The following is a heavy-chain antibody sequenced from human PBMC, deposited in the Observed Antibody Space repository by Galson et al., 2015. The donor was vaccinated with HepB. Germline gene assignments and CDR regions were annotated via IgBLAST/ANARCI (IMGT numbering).Heavy chain of an antibody. CDR2: IIPISGTA. V-gene: IGHV1-69*06. D-gene: IGHD3-22*01. J-gene: IGHJ6*02. CDR3: ARYYYDSSAPTSRDYYYYGMDV. CDR1: GGTFRSNG. Sequence: SVKVSCKASGGTFRSNGISWVRQAPGQGLEWMGEIIPISGTANYAQKFQGRVTINADKSTSTAYMELSSLRFEDTAVYYCARYYYDSSAPTSRDYYYYGMDVWGQGTTVTVSS.